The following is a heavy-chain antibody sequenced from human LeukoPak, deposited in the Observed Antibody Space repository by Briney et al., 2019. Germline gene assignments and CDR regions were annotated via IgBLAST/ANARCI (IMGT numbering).Heavy chain of an antibody. CDR2: IYYSGST. CDR1: AGSISSYY. CDR3: ARGIVAVVTNAFHI. J-gene: IGHJ3*02. Sequence: SETLSLTSSVSAGSISSYYWSWIRQPPGKGLEWIGYIYYSGSTNYNPSLKSRVTISVDTSKNQFSLKLSSVSAADTAVYYCARGIVAVVTNAFHIWGQGTMVTVSS. V-gene: IGHV4-59*01. D-gene: IGHD3-22*01.